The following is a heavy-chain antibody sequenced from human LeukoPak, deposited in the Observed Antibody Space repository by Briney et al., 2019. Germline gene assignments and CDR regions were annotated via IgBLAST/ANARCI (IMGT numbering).Heavy chain of an antibody. Sequence: PSETLSLTCAVYGGSFTDYNWTWLRQSPEKGLEWIGEINDSGTTHYNPSLKSRVTISVDTAKRQFSLRMRSLTAADTAVYYCARGLDLEGLDYWGQGTLVTVSS. CDR1: GGSFTDYN. D-gene: IGHD1-1*01. J-gene: IGHJ4*02. V-gene: IGHV4-34*01. CDR2: INDSGTT. CDR3: ARGLDLEGLDY.